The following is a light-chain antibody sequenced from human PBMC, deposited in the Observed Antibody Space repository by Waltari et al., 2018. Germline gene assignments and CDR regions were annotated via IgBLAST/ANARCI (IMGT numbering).Light chain of an antibody. Sequence: VILTQSPATLSLSPGERATLSCRASQTVRNYLAWYQQKPGQAPRLLIYGASNRATGIPDRFSGSGSGTEFTLTISRLEPEDFAVYYCQKYGGSPLTFGGGTKVEIK. CDR1: QTVRNY. CDR2: GAS. CDR3: QKYGGSPLT. J-gene: IGKJ4*01. V-gene: IGKV3-20*01.